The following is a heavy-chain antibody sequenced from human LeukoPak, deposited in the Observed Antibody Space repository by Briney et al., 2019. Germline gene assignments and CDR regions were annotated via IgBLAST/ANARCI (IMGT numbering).Heavy chain of an antibody. CDR2: ISAYNGNT. J-gene: IGHJ4*02. Sequence: ASVKVSCKTSGYTFTTYGVSWVRQAPGQGLEWMEWISAYNGNTYCAQELQGRVTMTADTSTSTAYMELRSLRSDDTAVYYCARDTPHLHYDYVWGSYRYTLDYWGQGTLVTVSS. CDR3: ARDTPHLHYDYVWGSYRYTLDY. CDR1: GYTFTTYG. D-gene: IGHD3-16*02. V-gene: IGHV1-18*01.